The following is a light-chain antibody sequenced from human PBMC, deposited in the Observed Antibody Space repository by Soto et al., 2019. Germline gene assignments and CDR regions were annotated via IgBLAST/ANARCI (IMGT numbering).Light chain of an antibody. CDR1: QSVSSY. Sequence: IVLTQSPATMSLSLGESATLSCRASQSVSSYLAWYQQKPGQVPRLLIYDASHRATGVSARFSGSGYGTDFTLTISSLEPDDFAVYYCHQRSSWPRGTVGQGTKVDIK. CDR3: HQRSSWPRGT. V-gene: IGKV3-11*01. J-gene: IGKJ1*01. CDR2: DAS.